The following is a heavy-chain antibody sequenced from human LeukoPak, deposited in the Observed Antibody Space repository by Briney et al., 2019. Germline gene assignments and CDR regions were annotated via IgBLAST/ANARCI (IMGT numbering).Heavy chain of an antibody. CDR1: GGTFSSCA. Sequence: SVKVSCKASGGTFSSCAISWVRQAPGQELEWMGGIIPIFGTANYAQKFQGRVTITADESTSTAYMELSSLRSEDTAVYYCAREYLGYCSGGSCYERFDYWGQGTLVTVSS. CDR2: IIPIFGTA. J-gene: IGHJ4*02. V-gene: IGHV1-69*13. CDR3: AREYLGYCSGGSCYERFDY. D-gene: IGHD2-15*01.